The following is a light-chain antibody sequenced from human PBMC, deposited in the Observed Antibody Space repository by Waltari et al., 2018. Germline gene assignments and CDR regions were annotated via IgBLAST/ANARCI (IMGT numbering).Light chain of an antibody. V-gene: IGLV1-40*01. CDR2: GNG. J-gene: IGLJ3*02. CDR3: QSYDNTLPGSV. Sequence: QSVLTPPPSLSGAPGQRVTISCTRRKSNIGACYAVHWYQQVSGAAPKLRIFGNGKRPSGVPDRFSGSKSGTSASLAITGLQAEDEGDYYCQSYDNTLPGSVFGGGTKLTVL. CDR1: KSNIGACYA.